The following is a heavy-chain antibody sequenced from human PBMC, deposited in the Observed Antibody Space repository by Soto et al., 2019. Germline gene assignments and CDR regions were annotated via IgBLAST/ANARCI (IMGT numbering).Heavy chain of an antibody. D-gene: IGHD3-10*01. V-gene: IGHV3-23*01. CDR3: AKIRITMVRGVPQPFDY. J-gene: IGHJ4*02. Sequence: GGSLRLSCAASGFTFSSYAMSWVRQAPGKXLEWVSAISGSGGSTYYADSVKGRFTISRDNSKNTLYLQMNSQRAEDTAVYYCAKIRITMVRGVPQPFDYWGQGTLVTVSS. CDR2: ISGSGGST. CDR1: GFTFSSYA.